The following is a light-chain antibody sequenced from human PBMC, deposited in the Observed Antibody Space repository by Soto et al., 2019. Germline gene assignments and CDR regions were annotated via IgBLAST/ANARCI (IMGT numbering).Light chain of an antibody. CDR1: QTINKW. J-gene: IGKJ1*01. CDR3: QQYSNYSRT. CDR2: DAS. Sequence: DIQMTQSPSTLSASVGDIVTITCRASQTINKWLAWYQHKPGKAPKLLIYDASNLETGVPSRFRGSGSGAHFSLSITSLQPEDFATYYCQQYSNYSRTFGQGTRVEIK. V-gene: IGKV1-5*01.